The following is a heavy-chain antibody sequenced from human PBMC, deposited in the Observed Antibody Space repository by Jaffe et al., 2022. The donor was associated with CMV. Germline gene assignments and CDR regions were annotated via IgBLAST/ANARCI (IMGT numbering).Heavy chain of an antibody. CDR2: IVVGSGNT. D-gene: IGHD3-3*01. CDR3: AADQFRFLEWLGPTYGMDV. J-gene: IGHJ6*02. CDR1: GFTFTSSA. Sequence: QMQLVQSGPEVKKPGTSVKVSCKASGFTFTSSAVQWVRQARGQRLEWIGWIVVGSGNTNYAQKFQERVTITRDMSTSTAYMELSSLRSEDTAVYYCAADQFRFLEWLGPTYGMDVWGQGTTVTVSS. V-gene: IGHV1-58*01.